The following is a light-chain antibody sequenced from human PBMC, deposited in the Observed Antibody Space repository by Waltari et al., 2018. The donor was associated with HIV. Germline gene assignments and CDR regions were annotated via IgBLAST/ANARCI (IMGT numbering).Light chain of an antibody. V-gene: IGLV2-14*03. CDR1: SGDLGTYKY. CDR3: CSYTVNSTGV. J-gene: IGLJ1*01. Sequence: QSALTQPASVSGSPGQSIAISCTGTSGDLGTYKYVPWYQQHTGKVPKLIIYDVNVRPSGVSDRFSGSKSGNTATLTISGLHSDDEADYYCCSYTVNSTGVFGAGTKITV. CDR2: DVN.